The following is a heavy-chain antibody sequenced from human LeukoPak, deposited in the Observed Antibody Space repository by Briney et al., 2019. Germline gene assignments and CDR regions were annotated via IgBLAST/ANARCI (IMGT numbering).Heavy chain of an antibody. CDR1: GGSFSGYY. V-gene: IGHV3-66*01. CDR2: IYSGGAT. Sequence: VQLQQWGAGLLKPSETLSLTCAVYGGSFSGYYWSWIRQPPGKGLEWVSVIYSGGATYYADSVKDRFTISRDYSNNTLYLQMNSLRAEDTAVYYCARGTFITAFATPGDYWGQGTLVTVSS. D-gene: IGHD6-13*01. J-gene: IGHJ4*02. CDR3: ARGTFITAFATPGDY.